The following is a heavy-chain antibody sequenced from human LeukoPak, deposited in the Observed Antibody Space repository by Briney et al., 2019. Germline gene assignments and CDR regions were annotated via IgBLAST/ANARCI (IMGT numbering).Heavy chain of an antibody. J-gene: IGHJ6*02. CDR1: GGSVSSGSYY. CDR3: ARSITGTFGYYYYGMDV. V-gene: IGHV4-61*01. Sequence: SETLSLTCTVSGGSVSSGSYYWSWIRQPPGKGLEWIGYIYYSGSTNYNPSLKSRVTISVDTSKDQFSLQLSSVTAADTAVYYCARSITGTFGYYYYGMDVWGQGTTVTVSS. CDR2: IYYSGST. D-gene: IGHD1-7*01.